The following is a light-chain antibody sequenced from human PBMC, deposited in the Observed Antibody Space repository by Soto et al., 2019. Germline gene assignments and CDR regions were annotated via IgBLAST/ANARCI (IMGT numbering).Light chain of an antibody. Sequence: QSVLTQPPSVSGAPGQRVTISCTGGSSNIGAGYDVQWYQQLPGTAPRLLIYGNNNRPSGVPERFSGSNSGTSASLAISGLQADDELDYYCQSYDTGLGGYVFGTGTKLTDL. CDR3: QSYDTGLGGYV. J-gene: IGLJ1*01. CDR2: GNN. CDR1: SSNIGAGYD. V-gene: IGLV1-40*01.